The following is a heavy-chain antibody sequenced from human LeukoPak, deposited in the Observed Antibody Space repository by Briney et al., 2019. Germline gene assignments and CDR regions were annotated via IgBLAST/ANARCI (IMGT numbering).Heavy chain of an antibody. CDR2: IRYDGSNK. CDR3: AKDSRGYIVGATTDY. D-gene: IGHD1-26*01. CDR1: GFTFSSYG. V-gene: IGHV3-30*02. Sequence: PGGSLRLSCAASGFTFSSYGMHWVRQAPGKGLEWVAFIRYDGSNKYYADSVKGRFTISRDNSKNTLYLQMNSLRAEDTAVYYCAKDSRGYIVGATTDYWGQGTLVTVSS. J-gene: IGHJ4*02.